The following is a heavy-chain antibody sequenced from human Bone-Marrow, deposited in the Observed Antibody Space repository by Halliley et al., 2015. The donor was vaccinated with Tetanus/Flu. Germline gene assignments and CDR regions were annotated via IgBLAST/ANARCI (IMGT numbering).Heavy chain of an antibody. Sequence: MQLVQSGAEVKKPGESLKISCKGSGYTFTNYWIGWVRQMPGKGLEWMGIIYPGASDTRYSPAFQGQVTVSADKSISTAYLQWSSLKASDPAVYYWARSLRDYQPFYFDSWGLGTLVTVSS. CDR3: ARSLRDYQPFYFDS. V-gene: IGHV5-51*03. CDR1: GYTFTNYW. CDR2: IYPGASDT. J-gene: IGHJ4*02. D-gene: IGHD3-16*01.